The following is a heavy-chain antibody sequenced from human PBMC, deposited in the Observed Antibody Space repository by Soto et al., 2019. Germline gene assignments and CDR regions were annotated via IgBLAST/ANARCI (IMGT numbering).Heavy chain of an antibody. CDR2: ISHSGST. CDR1: GGSFSGYY. D-gene: IGHD3-9*01. J-gene: IGHJ4*02. Sequence: SETLSLTCAVYGGSFSGYYWSWIRQPPGKGLEWIGEISHSGSTNYNPSLKSRVTISVDASKNQFSLRLSSVTAADTAVYYCARGARSQHGYDILTGYSLTPNYFDYWGQGTLVTVSS. CDR3: ARGARSQHGYDILTGYSLTPNYFDY. V-gene: IGHV4-34*01.